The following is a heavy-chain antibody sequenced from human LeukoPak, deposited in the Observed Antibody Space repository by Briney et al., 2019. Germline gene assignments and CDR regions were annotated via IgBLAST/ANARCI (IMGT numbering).Heavy chain of an antibody. D-gene: IGHD1-26*01. J-gene: IGHJ4*02. CDR1: RITFDNLV. V-gene: IGHV3-21*01. CDR3: VRGKKPGWDMSYFDY. CDR2: ISTSSAYI. Sequence: GGSLRLSCAASRITFDNLVMGWVRQPSGQGLEWVSSISTSSAYIFYADSVKGRFTISRDNAKTSLFLQMDSLRVEDTAIYYCVRGKKPGWDMSYFDYWGQGILVTVSS.